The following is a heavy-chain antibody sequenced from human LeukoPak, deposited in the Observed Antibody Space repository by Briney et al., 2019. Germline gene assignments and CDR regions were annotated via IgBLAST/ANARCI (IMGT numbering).Heavy chain of an antibody. V-gene: IGHV1-2*02. J-gene: IGHJ4*02. CDR3: ARGDFLKYCSSTSCYFNFDY. CDR2: INPNSGGT. D-gene: IGHD2-2*01. Sequence: ASVKVSCKASGYTFTGYYMHWVRQAPGQGLEWMGWINPNSGGTNYAQKFQGRVTMTRDTSISTAYMELSRLRSDDTGVYYCARGDFLKYCSSTSCYFNFDYWGQGTLVTVSS. CDR1: GYTFTGYY.